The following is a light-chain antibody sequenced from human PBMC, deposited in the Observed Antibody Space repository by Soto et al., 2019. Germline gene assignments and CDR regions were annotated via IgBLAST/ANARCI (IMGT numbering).Light chain of an antibody. V-gene: IGLV2-14*01. CDR2: EVR. J-gene: IGLJ2*01. CDR3: SSYTTRSSLI. CDR1: MRDVGGYNL. Sequence: QSALTQPASVSGSPGQSITISCAGTMRDVGGYNLVSWYQQHPGRAPQLIIYEVRNRPSGVSFRFSGSKSGNTASLTISGLQAEDEADYYCSSYTTRSSLIFGGGTKVTVL.